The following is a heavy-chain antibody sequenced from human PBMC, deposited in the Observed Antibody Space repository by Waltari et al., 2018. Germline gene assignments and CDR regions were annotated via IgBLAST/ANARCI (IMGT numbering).Heavy chain of an antibody. CDR3: ARGIQDGREDAFDI. J-gene: IGHJ3*02. Sequence: EVQLVESGGGLVQPGGSLRLSCAASGFTFSSYDMHWVRQATGKGLEWFSAIGTAGDTYYPGSVKGRFTISRENAKNSLYLQMNSLRAGDTAVYYCARGIQDGREDAFDIWGQGTMVTVSS. CDR2: IGTAGDT. V-gene: IGHV3-13*01. D-gene: IGHD1-26*01. CDR1: GFTFSSYD.